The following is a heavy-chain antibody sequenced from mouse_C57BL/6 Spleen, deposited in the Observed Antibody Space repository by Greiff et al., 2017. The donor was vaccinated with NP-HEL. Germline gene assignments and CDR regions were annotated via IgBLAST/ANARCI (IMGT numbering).Heavy chain of an antibody. CDR1: GFTFSDYY. CDR2: INYDGSST. J-gene: IGHJ4*01. CDR3: ARELPSYAMDY. V-gene: IGHV5-16*01. Sequence: DVKLVESEGGLVQPGSSMKLSCTASGFTFSDYYMAWVRQVPEKGLEWVANINYDGSSTYYLDSLKSRFIISRDNAKNILYLQMSSLKSEDTATYYCARELPSYAMDYWGQGTSVTVSS.